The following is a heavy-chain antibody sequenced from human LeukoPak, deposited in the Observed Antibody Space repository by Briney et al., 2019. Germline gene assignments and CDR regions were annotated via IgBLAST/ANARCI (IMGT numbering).Heavy chain of an antibody. V-gene: IGHV4-39*01. D-gene: IGHD3-22*01. CDR3: ARQDYDSSGYYPNTIDY. Sequence: SETLSLTFTVSGGSISSSSYYWGWIRQPPGKGLEWVGSIYYSESTYYNPSLKSRVTISVDTSKNQFSLKLSSVTAADTAVYYCARQDYDSSGYYPNTIDYWGQGTLVTVSS. J-gene: IGHJ4*02. CDR2: IYYSEST. CDR1: GGSISSSSYY.